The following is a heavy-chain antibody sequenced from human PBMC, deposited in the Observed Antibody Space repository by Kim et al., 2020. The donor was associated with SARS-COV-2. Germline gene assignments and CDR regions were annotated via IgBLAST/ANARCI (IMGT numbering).Heavy chain of an antibody. CDR3: ARQPFDSSGRDHGMDV. V-gene: IGHV4-34*01. Sequence: SETLSLTCAVYGGSFSGYYWSWIRQPPGKGLEWIGEINHSGSTNYNPSLKSRVTISVDTSKNQFSLKLSSVTAADTAVYYCARQPFDSSGRDHGMDVWGQGTTVTVSS. CDR1: GGSFSGYY. J-gene: IGHJ6*02. D-gene: IGHD6-19*01. CDR2: INHSGST.